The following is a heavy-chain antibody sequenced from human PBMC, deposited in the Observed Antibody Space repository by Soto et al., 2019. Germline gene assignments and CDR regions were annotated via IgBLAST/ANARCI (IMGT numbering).Heavy chain of an antibody. J-gene: IGHJ4*02. V-gene: IGHV4-59*08. CDR2: IYYSGST. Sequence: SETLSLTCTVSGGSISSDYWSWIRQPPGKGLEWIGSIYYSGSTYYNPSLKSRVTISVDTSKNQFSLQLSSVTAADTAVYYCARRGSSSWYGYWGQGTLVTVSS. D-gene: IGHD6-13*01. CDR3: ARRGSSSWYGY. CDR1: GGSISSDY.